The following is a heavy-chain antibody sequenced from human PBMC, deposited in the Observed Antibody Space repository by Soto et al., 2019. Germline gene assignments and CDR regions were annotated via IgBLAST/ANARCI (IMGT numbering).Heavy chain of an antibody. CDR2: ISSSSSYI. D-gene: IGHD3-22*01. CDR1: GFTFSSYS. Sequence: EVQLVESGGGLVKPGGSLRLSCAASGFTFSSYSMNWVRQAPGKGLEWVSSISSSSSYIYYADSVKGRFTISRDNAKNSLSRQKNSLRAEDTAVYYCASDPRDSGGYWYYFEYWGQGTLVTVSS. V-gene: IGHV3-21*01. CDR3: ASDPRDSGGYWYYFEY. J-gene: IGHJ4*02.